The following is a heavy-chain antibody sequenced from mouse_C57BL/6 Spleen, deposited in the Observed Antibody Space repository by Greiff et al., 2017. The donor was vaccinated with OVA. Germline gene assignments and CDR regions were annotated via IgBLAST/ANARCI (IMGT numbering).Heavy chain of an antibody. J-gene: IGHJ2*01. CDR2: IYPGSGST. V-gene: IGHV1-55*01. Sequence: QVQLQQPGAELVKPGASVKLSCKASGYTFTSYWITWVKQRPGQGLEWIGDIYPGSGSTNYNEKFKSKAKLTVDTSSSTAYMQLSSLTSEDSAVYDCARGSSCGEYFDYWGQGTTLTVSS. CDR3: ARGSSCGEYFDY. CDR1: GYTFTSYW. D-gene: IGHD1-1*01.